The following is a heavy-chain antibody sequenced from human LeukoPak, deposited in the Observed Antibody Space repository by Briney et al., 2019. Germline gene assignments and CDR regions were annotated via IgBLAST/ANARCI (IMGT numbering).Heavy chain of an antibody. CDR2: INTDGSTT. D-gene: IGHD3-10*01. CDR3: ARDPNYYGSGSYPDY. V-gene: IGHV3-74*01. Sequence: GGSLRLSCAASGFTFSSYWMHWVRQAPGKGLVWVSHINTDGSTTNYADSVKGRFSVSRDNAKNTLYLQMNSLRAEDTAVYYCARDPNYYGSGSYPDYWGQGTLVTVSS. CDR1: GFTFSSYW. J-gene: IGHJ4*02.